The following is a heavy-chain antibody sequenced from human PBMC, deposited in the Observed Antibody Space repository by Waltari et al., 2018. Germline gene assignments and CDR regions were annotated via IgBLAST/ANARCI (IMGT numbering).Heavy chain of an antibody. CDR1: GGSISSYY. D-gene: IGHD5-18*01. V-gene: IGHV4-59*01. CDR3: ARGDRDTAMADY. Sequence: QVQLQESGPGLVKPSETLSLTCTVSGGSISSYYWSWIRQPPGKGLEWIGYIYYSGSTNYNPSLKSRVTISVDTSKNQFSLKLSSVTAADTAVYYCARGDRDTAMADYWGQGTLVTVSS. CDR2: IYYSGST. J-gene: IGHJ4*02.